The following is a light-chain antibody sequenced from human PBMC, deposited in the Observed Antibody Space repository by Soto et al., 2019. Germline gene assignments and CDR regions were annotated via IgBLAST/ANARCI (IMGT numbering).Light chain of an antibody. CDR1: QDISNY. J-gene: IGKJ5*01. V-gene: IGKV1-33*01. CDR2: DAS. CDR3: QQYSHLIT. Sequence: DIQMTQSPSSLSASVGDRVTITCQASQDISNYLNWYQQKLGKAPKLLIYDASNLETGVPSRFSGSGYGTDFTFTISSLHPEDIATYYCQQYSHLITFGQGTRLEIK.